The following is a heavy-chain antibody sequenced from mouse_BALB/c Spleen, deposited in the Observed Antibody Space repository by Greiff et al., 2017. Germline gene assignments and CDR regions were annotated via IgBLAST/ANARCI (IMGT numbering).Heavy chain of an antibody. V-gene: IGHV3-8*02. D-gene: IGHD1-1*01. CDR3: ARYHGSSYAWFAY. Sequence: VQLKESGPSLVKPSQTLSLTCSVTGDSITSGYWNWIRKFPGNKLEYMGYISYSGSTYYNPSLKSRISITRDTSKNQYYLQLNSVTTEDTATYYCARYHGSSYAWFAYWGQGTLVTVSA. CDR2: ISYSGST. J-gene: IGHJ3*01. CDR1: GDSITSGY.